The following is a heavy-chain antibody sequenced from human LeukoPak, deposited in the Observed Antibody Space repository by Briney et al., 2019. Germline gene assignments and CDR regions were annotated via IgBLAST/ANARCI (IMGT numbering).Heavy chain of an antibody. V-gene: IGHV1-2*02. J-gene: IGHJ4*02. CDR3: ATDPLGTAMDFNKDY. CDR1: GYTFTGYY. D-gene: IGHD5-18*01. CDR2: INPNSGGT. Sequence: ASVKVSRKASGYTFTGYYMHWVRQAPGQGLEWMGWINPNSGGTNYAQKFQGRVTMTRDTSISTAYMELSRLRSDDTAVYYCATDPLGTAMDFNKDYWGQGTLVTVSS.